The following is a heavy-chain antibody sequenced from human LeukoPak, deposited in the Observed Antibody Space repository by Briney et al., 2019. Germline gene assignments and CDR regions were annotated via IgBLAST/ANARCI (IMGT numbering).Heavy chain of an antibody. CDR3: AKSGTSDTGAYYFDY. V-gene: IGHV1-46*01. D-gene: IGHD2-8*02. J-gene: IGHJ4*02. Sequence: ASAKVSCKASGYTFTSYYLHWVRQAPGQGLEWMGIINPSGGSTRYAQKFQGRVTMTRDMSTSTVYMDLSSLRSEDTAVYYCAKSGTSDTGAYYFDYWGQGTLVTVSS. CDR1: GYTFTSYY. CDR2: INPSGGST.